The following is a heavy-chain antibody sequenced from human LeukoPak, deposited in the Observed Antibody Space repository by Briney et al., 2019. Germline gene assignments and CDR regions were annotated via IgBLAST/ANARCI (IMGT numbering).Heavy chain of an antibody. CDR2: INPSGANT. CDR3: ARGRYYYGMDV. J-gene: IGHJ6*02. V-gene: IGHV1-46*01. CDR1: GYTFTNYY. D-gene: IGHD1-14*01. Sequence: ASVKVSCKASGYTFTNYYMHWVRQAPGQGLEWMGIINPSGANTSYAQKFQGRVTMTRDTSTSTVYMELSSLRSEDTAVYYCARGRYYYGMDVWGQGATVTVSS.